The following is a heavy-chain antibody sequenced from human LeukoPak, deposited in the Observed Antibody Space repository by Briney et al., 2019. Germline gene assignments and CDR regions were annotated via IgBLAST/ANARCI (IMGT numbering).Heavy chain of an antibody. J-gene: IGHJ4*02. D-gene: IGHD3-22*01. CDR1: GGTFISYA. CDR3: ARDPRPSYDSSDYYYPGDY. Sequence: SVKVPCKASGGTFISYAISWVRQAPGQGLEWMGGSIPIFGTANYAQKFQGRVTITTDESTSTAYMELSSLRSEDTAVYYCARDPRPSYDSSDYYYPGDYWGQGTLVTVSS. CDR2: SIPIFGTA. V-gene: IGHV1-69*05.